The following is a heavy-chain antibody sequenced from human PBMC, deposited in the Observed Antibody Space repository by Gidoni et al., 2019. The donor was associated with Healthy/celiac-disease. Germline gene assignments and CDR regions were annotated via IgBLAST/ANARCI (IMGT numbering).Heavy chain of an antibody. Sequence: QVQLQEAGQGLVKPSETLSRTCAVSGDSISSGYYWGWIRQPPGKGLEWIGRIDHSWSTYYTPSLTSRVTISVDTSTNQFSLKLSSVTAADTAVYYCARHLLRHDSHWFDPWGQGTLVTVSS. D-gene: IGHD3-22*01. V-gene: IGHV4-38-2*01. CDR2: IDHSWST. J-gene: IGHJ5*02. CDR1: GDSISSGYY. CDR3: ARHLLRHDSHWFDP.